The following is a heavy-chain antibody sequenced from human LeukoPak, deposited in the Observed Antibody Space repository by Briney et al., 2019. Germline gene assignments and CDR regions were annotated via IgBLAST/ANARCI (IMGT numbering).Heavy chain of an antibody. V-gene: IGHV3-21*01. Sequence: GGSLRLSCAASGFTFSTYTMNWVRQAPGKGLEWVSFFSSTSNYIYYAASVKGRFTISRDNAKNSLYLQMSSLRAEDTAIYYCAELGITMIGGVWGKGTTVTISS. J-gene: IGHJ6*04. CDR2: FSSTSNYI. CDR1: GFTFSTYT. D-gene: IGHD3-10*02. CDR3: AELGITMIGGV.